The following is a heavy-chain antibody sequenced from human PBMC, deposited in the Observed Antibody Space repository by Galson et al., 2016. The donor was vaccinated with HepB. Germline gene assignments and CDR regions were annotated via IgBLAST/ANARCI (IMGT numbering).Heavy chain of an antibody. J-gene: IGHJ4*02. CDR2: ISGSGDIT. CDR1: EFAYSSYA. Sequence: CLRLSCAAAEFAYSSYAMSWVREASVKGLEWVSTISGSGDITYYADSVKGRFTISRDNSRSTLYLQMNTLRADDTAVYYCAKGLRVDKAMVGAYWGQGTLVTVSS. V-gene: IGHV3-23*01. D-gene: IGHD5-18*01. CDR3: AKGLRVDKAMVGAY.